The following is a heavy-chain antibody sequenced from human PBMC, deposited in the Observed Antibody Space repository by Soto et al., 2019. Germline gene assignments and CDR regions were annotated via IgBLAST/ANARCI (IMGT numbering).Heavy chain of an antibody. CDR2: INHSGST. D-gene: IGHD6-6*01. Sequence: SETLSLTCAVYGGSFSGYYWSWIRQPPGKGLEWIGEINHSGSTNYNPSLKSRVTMTRDTSISTAYMELSRLRSDDTAVYYCARGRQQLVENWFDPWGQGALVTVSS. J-gene: IGHJ5*02. V-gene: IGHV4-34*01. CDR1: GGSFSGYY. CDR3: ARGRQQLVENWFDP.